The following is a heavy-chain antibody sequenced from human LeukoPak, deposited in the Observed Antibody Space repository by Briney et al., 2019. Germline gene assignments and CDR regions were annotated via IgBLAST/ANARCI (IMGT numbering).Heavy chain of an antibody. Sequence: EASVKVFCKASGGTFSSYAISWVRQAPGQGLEWMGGIIPIFGTANYAQKFQGRVTITADESTSTAYMELSSLRSEDTAVYYCARALGYCSSTSSLCYWYFDLWGRGTLVTVSS. D-gene: IGHD2-2*01. J-gene: IGHJ2*01. V-gene: IGHV1-69*13. CDR3: ARALGYCSSTSSLCYWYFDL. CDR2: IIPIFGTA. CDR1: GGTFSSYA.